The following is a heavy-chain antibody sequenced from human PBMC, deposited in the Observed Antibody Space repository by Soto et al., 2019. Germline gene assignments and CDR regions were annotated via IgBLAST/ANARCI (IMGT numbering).Heavy chain of an antibody. V-gene: IGHV3-30-3*01. CDR2: ISYDGSNK. D-gene: IGHD4-4*01. CDR3: ATPPRMTTETTNYYYYGLDV. CDR1: GFTFSSYA. Sequence: GGSLRLSCAASGFTFSSYAMHWVRQAPGKGLEWVAVISYDGSNKYYADSVKGRFTISRDNSKNTLYLQMNSLRAEDTAVYYCATPPRMTTETTNYYYYGLDVWGQGTTVTVSS. J-gene: IGHJ6*02.